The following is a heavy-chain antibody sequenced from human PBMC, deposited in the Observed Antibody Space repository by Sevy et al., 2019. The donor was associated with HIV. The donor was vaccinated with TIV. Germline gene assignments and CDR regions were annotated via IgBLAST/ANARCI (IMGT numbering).Heavy chain of an antibody. CDR3: ARVFYRNWFDP. V-gene: IGHV3-48*01. D-gene: IGHD1-26*01. J-gene: IGHJ5*02. CDR1: GFTFSSYS. Sequence: GALRLSCAASGFTFSSYSMNWVHQAPGKGLEWVSYISSSSSTIYYADSVKGRFTISRDNAKNSLYLQMNSLRAEDTAVYYCARVFYRNWFDPWGQGTLVTVSS. CDR2: ISSSSSTI.